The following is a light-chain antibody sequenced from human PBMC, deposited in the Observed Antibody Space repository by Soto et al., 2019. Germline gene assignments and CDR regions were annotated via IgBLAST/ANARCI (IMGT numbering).Light chain of an antibody. J-gene: IGLJ1*01. CDR2: ENN. CDR3: QSYDSSLSGYV. V-gene: IGLV1-40*01. CDR1: SSNIEAGYE. Sequence: QAVVTQPPSVSEAPGQRVTISCTGSSSNIEAGYEAHWYQQVPGTAPKLLIYENNNRPSGVPDRFSGSKSGTSASLAITGLQAEDEAEYYCQSYDSSLSGYVFGTGTKLTVL.